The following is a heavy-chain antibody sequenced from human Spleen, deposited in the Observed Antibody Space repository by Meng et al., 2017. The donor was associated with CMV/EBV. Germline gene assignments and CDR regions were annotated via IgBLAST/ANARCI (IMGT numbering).Heavy chain of an antibody. V-gene: IGHV1-69*05. Sequence: SVKVSCKASGGTFRTYAVTWVRQAPGQGLEWMGGVIPMFGSSSYAQKFQGRLTITTDDSTSTAYMDLRSLTSEDTAIYYCARDLGQTHVSSTTHWFDPWGQGTLVTVSS. D-gene: IGHD2-2*01. CDR1: GGTFRTYA. CDR2: VIPMFGSS. J-gene: IGHJ5*02. CDR3: ARDLGQTHVSSTTHWFDP.